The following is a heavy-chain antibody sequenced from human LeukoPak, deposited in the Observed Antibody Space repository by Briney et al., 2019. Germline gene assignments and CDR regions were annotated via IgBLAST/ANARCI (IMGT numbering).Heavy chain of an antibody. CDR3: AKDRSITMIVVGWFDP. V-gene: IGHV3-23*01. Sequence: GGSLRLSCAASGFTFSSYAMSWVRQAPGQGLEWVSAISGSGGSTYYADSVKGRFTISRDNSKNTLYLQMNSLRAEDTAVYYCAKDRSITMIVVGWFDPWGQGTLVTVSS. D-gene: IGHD3-22*01. CDR2: ISGSGGST. CDR1: GFTFSSYA. J-gene: IGHJ5*02.